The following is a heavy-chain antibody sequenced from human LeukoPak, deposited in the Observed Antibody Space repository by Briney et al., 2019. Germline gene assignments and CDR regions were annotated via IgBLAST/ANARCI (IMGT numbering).Heavy chain of an antibody. V-gene: IGHV4-30-2*01. CDR1: GGSISSGGYS. J-gene: IGHJ4*02. D-gene: IGHD3-22*01. Sequence: PSETLSLTCAVSGGSISSGGYSWSWIRQPPGKGLEWIGYIYHSGSTYYNPSLKSRVTISVDRSKNQFSLQLTSVTAADTAVYYCARVPFYDSSGVFWGQGTLVTVSS. CDR2: IYHSGST. CDR3: ARVPFYDSSGVF.